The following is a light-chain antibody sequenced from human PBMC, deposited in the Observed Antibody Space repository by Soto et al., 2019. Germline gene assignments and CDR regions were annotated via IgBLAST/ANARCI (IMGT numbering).Light chain of an antibody. J-gene: IGKJ1*01. V-gene: IGKV3-20*01. Sequence: EIVLTQSPGTLSLSLGERATLSCRASQSVSSNYLAWYQQKPGQAPRLLIYGASSRTTGIPDRFSGSVSGTDFTLTISRLEPEDFALYYCQQYGTLSWTFGQGTNVEIK. CDR3: QQYGTLSWT. CDR2: GAS. CDR1: QSVSSNY.